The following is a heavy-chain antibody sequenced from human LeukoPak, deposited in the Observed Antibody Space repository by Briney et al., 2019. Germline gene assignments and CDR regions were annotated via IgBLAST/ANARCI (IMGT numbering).Heavy chain of an antibody. J-gene: IGHJ4*02. D-gene: IGHD2-15*01. Sequence: SETLSLTCTVPGGSITTSDFYWGWVRQPPGKGLECIGTVFYSGNTYYNPSLKSRVTMFVDTSKNQFSLRLSSVTAADTAVYYCTRQYCTGGNCDTFDYWGQGTLVTVSS. CDR3: TRQYCTGGNCDTFDY. CDR1: GGSITTSDFY. V-gene: IGHV4-39*01. CDR2: VFYSGNT.